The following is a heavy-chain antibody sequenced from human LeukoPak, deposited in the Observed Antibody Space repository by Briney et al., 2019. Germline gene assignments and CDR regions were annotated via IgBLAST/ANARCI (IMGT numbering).Heavy chain of an antibody. V-gene: IGHV1-24*01. Sequence: ASVKVSCKVPGDTLTELAMHWVRQASGKGLEWMGGFDPEVSVRIYAQKFRGRVTMTEDTSTDTAYMELSSLRSEDTAVYYCATGDYGDYYGMDVWGQGTTVTVSS. CDR1: GDTLTELA. J-gene: IGHJ6*02. D-gene: IGHD4-17*01. CDR2: FDPEVSVR. CDR3: ATGDYGDYYGMDV.